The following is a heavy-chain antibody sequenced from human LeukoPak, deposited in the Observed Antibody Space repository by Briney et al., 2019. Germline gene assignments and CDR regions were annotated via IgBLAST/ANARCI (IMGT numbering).Heavy chain of an antibody. CDR3: ARDLVGTTKHYYYGMDV. V-gene: IGHV3-33*01. D-gene: IGHD1-1*01. J-gene: IGHJ6*04. CDR2: IWYDGSNK. Sequence: GGSLRLSCAASGFTFSSYGMHWVRQAPGKGLEWVAVIWYDGSNKYYADSVKGRFTISRDNSKNTLYLQMNSLRAEGTAVYYCARDLVGTTKHYYYGMDVWGKGTTVTVSS. CDR1: GFTFSSYG.